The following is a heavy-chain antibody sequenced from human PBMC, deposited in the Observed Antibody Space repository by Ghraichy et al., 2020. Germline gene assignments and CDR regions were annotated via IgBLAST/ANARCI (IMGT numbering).Heavy chain of an antibody. D-gene: IGHD3-3*01. J-gene: IGHJ6*02. V-gene: IGHV3-64D*09. CDR3: VKGSRFLEWLLRKIVGPDYYYGMDV. CDR1: GFTFSSYA. CDR2: ISSNGGST. Sequence: GGSLRLSCSASGFTFSSYAMHWVRQAPGKGLEYASAISSNGGSTYYADSVKGRFTISRDNSKNTLYLQMSSLRAEDTAVYYCVKGSRFLEWLLRKIVGPDYYYGMDVWGQGTTVTVSS.